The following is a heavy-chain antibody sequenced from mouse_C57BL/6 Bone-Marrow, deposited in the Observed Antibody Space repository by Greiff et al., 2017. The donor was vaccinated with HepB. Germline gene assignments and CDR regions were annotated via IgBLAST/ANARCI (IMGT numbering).Heavy chain of an antibody. J-gene: IGHJ3*01. CDR1: GYTFTSYG. CDR3: AREGLGAWFAY. V-gene: IGHV1-81*01. CDR2: IYPRSGNT. D-gene: IGHD3-3*01. Sequence: QVHVKQSGAELARPGASVKLSCKASGYTFTSYGISWVKQRTGQGLEWIGEIYPRSGNTYYNEKFKGKATLTADKSSSTAYMELRSLTSEDSAVYFCAREGLGAWFAYWGQGTLVTVSA.